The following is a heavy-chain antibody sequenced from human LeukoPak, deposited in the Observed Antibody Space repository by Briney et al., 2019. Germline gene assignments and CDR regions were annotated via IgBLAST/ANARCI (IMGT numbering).Heavy chain of an antibody. J-gene: IGHJ3*02. V-gene: IGHV3-11*01. D-gene: IGHD6-6*01. CDR3: ARIGRPAAFDI. Sequence: GGSLRLSCAASGFTFSDYYMSWIRQAPGKGLEWVSYITSSVSTIYYADSMKGRFTISRDNAKYSLFLQLDSLRAEDTALYYCARIGRPAAFDIWGQGTLVIVSS. CDR1: GFTFSDYY. CDR2: ITSSVSTI.